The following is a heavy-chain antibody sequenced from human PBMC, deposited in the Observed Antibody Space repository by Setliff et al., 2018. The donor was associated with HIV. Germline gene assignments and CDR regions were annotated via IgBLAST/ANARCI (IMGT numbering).Heavy chain of an antibody. J-gene: IGHJ4*02. D-gene: IGHD5-18*01. CDR2: IIPILGIA. CDR1: GGTFSSYA. CDR3: ALGIQLWSTHY. V-gene: IGHV1-69*10. Sequence: RASVKVSCKASGGTFSSYAISWVRQAPGQGLEWMGGIIPILGIANYAQKFQGRVTMTTDTSTSTAYMELRSLRSDDTAVYYCALGIQLWSTHYWGQGTLVTVSS.